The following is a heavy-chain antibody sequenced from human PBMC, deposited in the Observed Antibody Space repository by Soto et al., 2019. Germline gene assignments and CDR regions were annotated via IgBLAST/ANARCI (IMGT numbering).Heavy chain of an antibody. J-gene: IGHJ4*02. Sequence: GASVKVSCKASGYTFTSYDINWVRQATGQGLEWMGWMNPNSGNTNYAQKFQGRVTITADESTSTAYMELSSLRSEDTAVYYCATRIVVVTASGFDYWGQGTLVTVSS. CDR3: ATRIVVVTASGFDY. D-gene: IGHD2-21*02. CDR2: MNPNSGNT. V-gene: IGHV1-8*01. CDR1: GYTFTSYD.